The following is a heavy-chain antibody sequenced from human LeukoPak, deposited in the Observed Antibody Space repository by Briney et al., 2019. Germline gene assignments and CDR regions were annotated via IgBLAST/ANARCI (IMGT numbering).Heavy chain of an antibody. CDR3: ARQAVPVAKYFQH. J-gene: IGHJ1*01. D-gene: IGHD2-2*01. V-gene: IGHV5-51*01. CDR2: IYPGDPDT. CDR1: GYSFTSYW. Sequence: GESLKISCQGSGYSFTSYWIGWVRQMPGKGLEWMGIIYPGDPDTRYSPSFQGQVTISADKSISTAYLQWSSLKASDTAMYYCARQAVPVAKYFQHWGQGTLVTVSS.